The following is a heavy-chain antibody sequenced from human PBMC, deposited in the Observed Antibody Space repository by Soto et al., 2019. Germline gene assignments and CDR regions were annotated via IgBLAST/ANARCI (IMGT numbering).Heavy chain of an antibody. CDR1: GGSINNHY. J-gene: IGHJ4*02. D-gene: IGHD7-27*01. V-gene: IGHV4-59*11. CDR3: ARANWCFDY. CDR2: IYYSGST. Sequence: QVQLQESGPGLVKPSETLSLTCTVSGGSINNHYWSWIRQPPGQGLEWIGYIYYSGSTNYNPSLKSRVTMSVDTSKYQSSLKLSSLTAADTAIYYCARANWCFDYWGQGTLVTVSS.